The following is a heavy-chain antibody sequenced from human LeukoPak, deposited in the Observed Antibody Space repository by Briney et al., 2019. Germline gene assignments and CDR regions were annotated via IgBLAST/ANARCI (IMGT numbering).Heavy chain of an antibody. CDR1: GCTFTGYY. CDR3: AGDQYYGSGSSAMDV. J-gene: IGHJ6*04. V-gene: IGHV1-2*04. CDR2: INPNSGGT. Sequence: ASVKVSCKASGCTFTGYYMHWVRQAPGQGLGWMGWINPNSGGTNYAQKFQGWVTMTRDTSISTAYMELSRLRSDDTAVYYCAGDQYYGSGSSAMDVWGKGTTVTVSS. D-gene: IGHD3-10*01.